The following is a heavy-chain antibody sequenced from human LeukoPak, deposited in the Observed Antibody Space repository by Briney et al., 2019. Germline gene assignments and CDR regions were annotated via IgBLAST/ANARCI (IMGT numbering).Heavy chain of an antibody. CDR3: ARGGYSSSWYTDAFDI. V-gene: IGHV1-8*01. J-gene: IGHJ3*02. D-gene: IGHD6-13*01. CDR1: GYTFTSYD. CDR2: MNPNSGNT. Sequence: ASVKVSCKASGYTFTSYDINWVRQATGQGLEWMGWMNPNSGNTGYAQKFLGRVTMTRNTSISTAYMELSSLRSEDTAVYYCARGGYSSSWYTDAFDIWGQGTMVTVSS.